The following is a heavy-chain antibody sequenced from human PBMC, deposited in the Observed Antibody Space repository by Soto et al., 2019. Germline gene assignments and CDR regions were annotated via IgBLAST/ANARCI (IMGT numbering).Heavy chain of an antibody. Sequence: ETLSLTCTLSGGSVSTFYGGWIRQPAGKGMEWVGRIHTSGNTNYNPSLNRHVTMSVDTSKKQFTLTLTSVTAADTAVYYCARYSGNWFPTEGMDVWGQGTTVTVSS. CDR3: ARYSGNWFPTEGMDV. CDR1: GGSVSTFY. D-gene: IGHD1-20*01. CDR2: IHTSGNT. J-gene: IGHJ6*02. V-gene: IGHV4-4*07.